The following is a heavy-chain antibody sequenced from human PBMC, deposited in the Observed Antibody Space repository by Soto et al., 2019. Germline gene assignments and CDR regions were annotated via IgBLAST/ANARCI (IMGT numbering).Heavy chain of an antibody. D-gene: IGHD6-13*01. CDR2: ISGSGGST. CDR3: SWYTAGYNWFDP. CDR1: GFTFSSYA. Sequence: GGSLRLSCAASGFTFSSYAMSWVRQAPGKGLEWVSAISGSGGSTYYADSVKGRFTISRDNSKNTLYLQMNSLRAEDTAVYYCSWYTAGYNWFDPWGQGTLVTVSS. V-gene: IGHV3-23*01. J-gene: IGHJ5*02.